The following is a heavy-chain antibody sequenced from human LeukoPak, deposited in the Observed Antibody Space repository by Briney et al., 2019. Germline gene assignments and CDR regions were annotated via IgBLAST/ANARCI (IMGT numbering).Heavy chain of an antibody. CDR1: GYTFTGYY. D-gene: IGHD3-10*01. J-gene: IGHJ5*02. CDR2: INPNSGGT. Sequence: GASVKVSCKASGYTFTGYYMHWVRQAPGQGLEWMGWINPNSGGTNYAQKFQGRVTMTRDTSISTAYMELSRLRSDDTAVYYCVRAPRGVRGAPDNWFDPWGQGTLVTVSS. V-gene: IGHV1-2*02. CDR3: VRAPRGVRGAPDNWFDP.